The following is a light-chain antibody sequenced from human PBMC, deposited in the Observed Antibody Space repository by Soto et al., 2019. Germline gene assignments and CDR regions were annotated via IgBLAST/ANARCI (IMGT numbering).Light chain of an antibody. CDR2: DAS. Sequence: DVQMTQSPSTLSASVGDRVTITCRASQSIRDWLAWYQQKPGQAPELLISDASTLATGVPSRFSGRGSGTEFTLTINSLQTDDFATYFCQEYKTYAFGPGTKVDIK. J-gene: IGKJ2*01. CDR1: QSIRDW. CDR3: QEYKTYA. V-gene: IGKV1-5*01.